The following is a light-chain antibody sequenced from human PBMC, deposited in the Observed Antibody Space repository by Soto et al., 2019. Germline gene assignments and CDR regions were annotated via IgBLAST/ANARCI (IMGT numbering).Light chain of an antibody. CDR3: AACDDSLKGVI. CDR1: SSNIGSNT. CDR2: RNN. J-gene: IGLJ2*01. Sequence: QSVLTQPPSASGTPGQRVTISCSGSSSNIGSNTVNWYQQLPGTAPKLLIYRNNQRPSGVPDRFSGSKSGTSASLAISGLHSEDEADYYCAACDDSLKGVIFGGGTKLTVL. V-gene: IGLV1-44*01.